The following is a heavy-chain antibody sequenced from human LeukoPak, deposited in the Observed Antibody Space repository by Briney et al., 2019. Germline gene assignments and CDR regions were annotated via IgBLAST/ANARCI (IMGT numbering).Heavy chain of an antibody. CDR2: IYYSGTT. CDR1: GGSISTYY. Sequence: SETLSLTCTVSGGSISTYYWSWIRQPPGKGLEWIGYIYYSGTTSHNPSLKTRVTISIDTSKNQFSLKLSSVTAADTAVYYCARVLRPMASQYYFDYWGQGTLVTVSS. D-gene: IGHD3-10*01. CDR3: ARVLRPMASQYYFDY. J-gene: IGHJ4*02. V-gene: IGHV4-59*01.